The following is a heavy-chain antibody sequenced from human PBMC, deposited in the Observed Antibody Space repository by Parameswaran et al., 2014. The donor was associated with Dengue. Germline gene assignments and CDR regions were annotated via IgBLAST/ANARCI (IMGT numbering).Heavy chain of an antibody. J-gene: IGHJ5*02. CDR2: ISWNSGSI. CDR3: AKDMFSGSYGFDP. V-gene: IGHV3-9*01. D-gene: IGHD1-26*01. Sequence: SLKISCAASGFTFDDYAMHWVRQAPGKGLEWVSGISWNSGSIGYADSVKGRFTISRDNAKNSLYLQMNSLRAEDTALYYCAKDMFSGSYGFDPWGQGTLVTVSS. CDR1: GFTFDDYA.